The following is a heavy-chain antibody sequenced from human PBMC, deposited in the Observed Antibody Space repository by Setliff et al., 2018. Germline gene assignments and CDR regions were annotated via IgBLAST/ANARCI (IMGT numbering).Heavy chain of an antibody. V-gene: IGHV1-46*01. Sequence: ASVKVSCKASGYTFTGYYMHWVRQAPGQGLEWMGIINPSGGSTSYAQKFQGRVTMTRDTSTSTVYMELSSLRSEDTAVYYCARDPTTYYDILTGSSSRRYGMDVWGQGTTVTVSS. D-gene: IGHD3-9*01. CDR3: ARDPTTYYDILTGSSSRRYGMDV. J-gene: IGHJ6*02. CDR1: GYTFTGYY. CDR2: INPSGGST.